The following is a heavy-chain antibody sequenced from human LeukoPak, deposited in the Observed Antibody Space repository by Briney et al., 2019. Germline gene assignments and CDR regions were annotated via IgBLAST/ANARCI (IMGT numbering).Heavy chain of an antibody. V-gene: IGHV4-39*01. CDR1: GGSISSSSYY. CDR2: IYYSGST. Sequence: SETLSLTCTVSGGSISSSSYYWGWIRQPPGKGLEWIGSIYYSGSTYHNPSLKSRVTISVDTSKNQFSLKLSSVTAADTAVYYCARDGVPYYYYYMDVWGKGTTVTISS. CDR3: ARDGVPYYYYYMDV. D-gene: IGHD4-17*01. J-gene: IGHJ6*03.